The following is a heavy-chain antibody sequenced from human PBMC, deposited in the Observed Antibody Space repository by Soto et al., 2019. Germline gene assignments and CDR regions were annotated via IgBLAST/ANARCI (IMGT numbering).Heavy chain of an antibody. CDR3: ARVPDFWSGYQDAFDI. CDR1: GYTFTSYA. CDR2: INAGNGNT. V-gene: IGHV1-3*05. J-gene: IGHJ3*02. Sequence: QVQLVQSGAEEKKPGASVKVSCKASGYTFTSYAMHWVRQAPGQRLEWMGWINAGNGNTKYSQKFQGRVTITRDTSASTAYRELSSLRSEDTAVYYCARVPDFWSGYQDAFDIWGQGTMVTVSS. D-gene: IGHD3-3*01.